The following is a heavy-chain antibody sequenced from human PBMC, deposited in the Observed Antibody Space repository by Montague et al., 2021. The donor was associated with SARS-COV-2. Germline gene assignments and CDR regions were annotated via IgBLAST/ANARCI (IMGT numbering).Heavy chain of an antibody. CDR1: GFTFSDYY. CDR2: ITSSSSYT. Sequence: SLRLSCAASGFTFSDYYISWIRQAPGKGLEWVSYITSSSSYTNYADSVKGRFTISRDNAKNSLYLQMNSLRAEDTAVYYCARDRTTITIFGVVTYYGMDVWGQGTTVTVSS. J-gene: IGHJ6*02. CDR3: ARDRTTITIFGVVTYYGMDV. V-gene: IGHV3-11*06. D-gene: IGHD3-3*01.